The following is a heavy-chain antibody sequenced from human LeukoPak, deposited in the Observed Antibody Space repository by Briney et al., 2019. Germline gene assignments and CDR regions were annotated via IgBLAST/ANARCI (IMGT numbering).Heavy chain of an antibody. V-gene: IGHV5-10-1*01. J-gene: IGHJ3*02. CDR3: AIPVLGYCSGGSCRWAFDI. CDR1: GYSFTSYW. Sequence: GESLEISCKGSGYSFTSYWISWVRQLPGKGLEWMGRIDPSDSYTNYSPSFQGHVTISADKSISTAYLQWSSLKASDTAMYYCAIPVLGYCSGGSCRWAFDIWGQGTMVTVSS. CDR2: IDPSDSYT. D-gene: IGHD2-15*01.